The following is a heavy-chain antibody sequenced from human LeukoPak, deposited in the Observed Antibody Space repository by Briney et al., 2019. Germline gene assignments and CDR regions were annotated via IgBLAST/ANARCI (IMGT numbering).Heavy chain of an antibody. D-gene: IGHD1-26*01. Sequence: PSETLSLTCTVSGGSISSSSYFWGCIRQPPGKGLEWIGSIYYSGSTYYNPSLKSRVTISVDTSKNQFSLKLSSVTAADTAVYYCAKDRHIVGATLFDYWGQGTLVTVSS. V-gene: IGHV4-39*07. CDR1: GGSISSSSYF. CDR2: IYYSGST. CDR3: AKDRHIVGATLFDY. J-gene: IGHJ4*02.